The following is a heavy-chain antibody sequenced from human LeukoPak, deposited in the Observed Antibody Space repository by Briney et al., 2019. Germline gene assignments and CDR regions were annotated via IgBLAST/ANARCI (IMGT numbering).Heavy chain of an antibody. Sequence: PSETLSLTCTVSGGSISSSSYYWGWIRQPPGKGLEWIGGIYYSGSTYYNPSLKSRVTISVDTSKNQFSLKLSSVTAADTAVYYCARGVAAAGKVRGSWFDPWGQGTLVTVSS. V-gene: IGHV4-39*01. CDR3: ARGVAAAGKVRGSWFDP. CDR2: IYYSGST. J-gene: IGHJ5*02. D-gene: IGHD6-13*01. CDR1: GGSISSSSYY.